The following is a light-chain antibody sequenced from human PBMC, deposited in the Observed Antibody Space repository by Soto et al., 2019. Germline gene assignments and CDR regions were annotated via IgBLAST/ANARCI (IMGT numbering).Light chain of an antibody. CDR1: QSISSW. Sequence: DIQMTQSPSTLSASVGDRVTITCRASQSISSWLAWYQQKPGKAPKLLIYKASGLESGVPSRFSGSGSGSEFTLTISSLQPDDFATYYCQHYNSYSTFGGRTKVEIK. V-gene: IGKV1-5*03. CDR3: QHYNSYST. J-gene: IGKJ4*01. CDR2: KAS.